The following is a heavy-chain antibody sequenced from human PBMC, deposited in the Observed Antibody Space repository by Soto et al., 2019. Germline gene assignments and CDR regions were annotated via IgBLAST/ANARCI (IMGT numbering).Heavy chain of an antibody. Sequence: ASVEVSCKASGYTFTSYAMHWVRQAPGQRLEWMGWINAGNGNTKYSQKFQGRVTIIRDTSASTAYMELSSLRSEDTDVYYCARGASPLIDYWGQGALVTVSS. CDR2: INAGNGNT. CDR3: ARGASPLIDY. J-gene: IGHJ4*01. CDR1: GYTFTSYA. V-gene: IGHV1-3*01. D-gene: IGHD1-26*01.